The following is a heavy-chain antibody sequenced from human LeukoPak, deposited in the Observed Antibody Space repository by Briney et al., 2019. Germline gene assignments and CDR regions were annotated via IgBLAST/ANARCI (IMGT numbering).Heavy chain of an antibody. CDR1: GGSISSYY. V-gene: IGHV4-59*01. CDR2: IYYSGST. D-gene: IGHD2-21*01. Sequence: PSETLSLTCTVSGGSISSYYWSWIRQPPGKGLERIEYIYYSGSTNYNPSLKSRVTISVDTSKNQFSLKLSSVTAADTAVYYCASLCGGDCYRAQDAFDIWGQGTMVTVSS. CDR3: ASLCGGDCYRAQDAFDI. J-gene: IGHJ3*02.